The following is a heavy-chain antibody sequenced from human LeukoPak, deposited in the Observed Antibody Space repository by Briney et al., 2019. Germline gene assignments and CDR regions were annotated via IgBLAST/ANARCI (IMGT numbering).Heavy chain of an antibody. D-gene: IGHD6-13*01. CDR3: ARGLMWAAAGFDY. CDR2: INHSGST. V-gene: IGHV4-34*01. J-gene: IGHJ4*02. CDR1: GGSFSGYY. Sequence: SETLSLICAVYGGSFSGYYWSWIRQPPGKGLEWIGEINHSGSTNYNPSLKSRVTISVDTSKNRFSLKLSSVTAADTAVYYCARGLMWAAAGFDYWGQGILVTVSS.